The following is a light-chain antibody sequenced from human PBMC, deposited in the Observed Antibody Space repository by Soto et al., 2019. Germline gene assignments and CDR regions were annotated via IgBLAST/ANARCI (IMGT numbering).Light chain of an antibody. CDR1: QSISSW. J-gene: IGKJ1*01. CDR2: KAS. CDR3: QQYNSYLWT. Sequence: DIQMTQSPSTLSASVGDRVTIPCRASQSISSWLAWYQQKPGKAPKLLIYKASSLESGVPSRFSGSGSGTEFTLPISSLHPDDFAPYSCQQYNSYLWTFGQGTTVDMK. V-gene: IGKV1-5*03.